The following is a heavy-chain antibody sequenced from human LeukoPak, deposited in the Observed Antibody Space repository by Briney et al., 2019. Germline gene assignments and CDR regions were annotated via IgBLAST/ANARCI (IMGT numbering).Heavy chain of an antibody. V-gene: IGHV3-23*01. CDR3: AKDWGPMTTVTTGVGY. J-gene: IGHJ4*02. CDR2: ISDSGNT. Sequence: GGSLRLSCAASGFTLSSYAMGWVRQAPGKGLEWVSAISDSGNTYHADSVKGRFTISRDNSKNTLYLQMNSLRAEDTVVYYCAKDWGPMTTVTTGVGYWGQGTLVTVSS. D-gene: IGHD4-17*01. CDR1: GFTLSSYA.